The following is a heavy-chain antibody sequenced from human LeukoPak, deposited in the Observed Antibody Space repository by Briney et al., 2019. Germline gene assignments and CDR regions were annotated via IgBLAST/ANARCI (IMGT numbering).Heavy chain of an antibody. V-gene: IGHV3-74*01. CDR1: GITFGNNW. CDR2: INSDGGGA. CDR3: ARDVPHNWFDT. J-gene: IGHJ5*02. Sequence: GGSLRLSCAASGITFGNNWMHWVRQGPGKGLVWISRINSDGGGAIYADSVKGRFTVSRDNAKNTLYLQMTSLRAEDTAVYYCARDVPHNWFDTWGQGTLVTVSS.